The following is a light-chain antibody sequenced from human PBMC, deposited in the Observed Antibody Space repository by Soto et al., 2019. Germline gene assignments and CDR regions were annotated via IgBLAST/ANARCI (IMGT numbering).Light chain of an antibody. CDR3: HQYNNWKT. CDR1: QSVSSN. J-gene: IGKJ1*01. Sequence: EIVMTQSPATLSVSPGERATLSCRASQSVSSNLAWYQQKPDQAPRLLIYGASTRATGIPARFSGSGSGTEFTLTISSLQSEDSAVYYCHQYNNWKTFGQGTKVEIK. V-gene: IGKV3-15*01. CDR2: GAS.